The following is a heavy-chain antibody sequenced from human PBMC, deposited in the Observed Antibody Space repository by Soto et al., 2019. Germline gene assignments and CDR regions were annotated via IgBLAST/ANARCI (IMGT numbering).Heavy chain of an antibody. CDR2: IWYDGSNK. V-gene: IGHV3-33*01. J-gene: IGHJ4*02. CDR3: ARTVATNPYYFDY. D-gene: IGHD4-17*01. Sequence: QVQLVESGGGVVQPGRSLRLSCAASGFTFSSYGMHWVRQAPGMGLEWVAVIWYDGSNKYYADSVKGRFTISRDNSKNTLYLQMTSLSAEDTAVYYCARTVATNPYYFDYWGQGTLVTVSS. CDR1: GFTFSSYG.